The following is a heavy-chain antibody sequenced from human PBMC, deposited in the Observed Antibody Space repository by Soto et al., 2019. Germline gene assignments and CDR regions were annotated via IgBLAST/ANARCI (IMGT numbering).Heavy chain of an antibody. J-gene: IGHJ5*02. D-gene: IGHD5-12*01. CDR2: IQASGRT. Sequence: QVQLQESGSGLVKPSDTLSLTCAVSGASIDGYSWSWIRQSPGKGPEWIAYIQASGRTYHNPTLMSRVVMSLEESKNQFSLNLTSWTAADTAMYYCARLVARAGTSWFDPWCQGTLVTVSS. CDR3: ARLVARAGTSWFDP. CDR1: GASIDGYS. V-gene: IGHV4-30-2*06.